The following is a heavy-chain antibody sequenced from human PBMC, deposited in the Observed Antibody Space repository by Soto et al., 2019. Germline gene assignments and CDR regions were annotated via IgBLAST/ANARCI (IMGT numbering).Heavy chain of an antibody. Sequence: PGGSLRLSCAASGFTFSSFAMHWVRQAPGKGLEWVAVMSYDGSNKYYADSVKGRFTISRDNAKNSLYLQMNSLRAEDTAVYYCASPGDYDILTSDPWGQGTLVTVSS. CDR1: GFTFSSFA. D-gene: IGHD3-9*01. CDR2: MSYDGSNK. V-gene: IGHV3-30-3*01. CDR3: ASPGDYDILTSDP. J-gene: IGHJ5*02.